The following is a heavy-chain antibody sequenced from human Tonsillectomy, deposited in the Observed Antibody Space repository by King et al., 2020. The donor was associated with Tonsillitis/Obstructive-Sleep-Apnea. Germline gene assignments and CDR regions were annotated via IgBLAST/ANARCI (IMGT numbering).Heavy chain of an antibody. D-gene: IGHD2-15*01. CDR1: GYTFTGYY. V-gene: IGHV1-2*06. CDR3: ARDGPLDIVVVVAANWFDP. J-gene: IGHJ5*02. CDR2: INPNSGGT. Sequence: QLVQSGAEVKKPGASVKVSCKASGYTFTGYYMHWVRQAPGQGLEWMGRINPNSGGTNYAQKFQGRVTMTRDTSISTAYMELSRLRSDDTAVYYCARDGPLDIVVVVAANWFDPWGQGTLVTVSS.